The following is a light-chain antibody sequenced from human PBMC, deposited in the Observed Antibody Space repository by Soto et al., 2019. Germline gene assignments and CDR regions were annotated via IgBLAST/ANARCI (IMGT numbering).Light chain of an antibody. V-gene: IGKV4-1*01. CDR2: LAS. J-gene: IGKJ4*01. CDR1: QSVLYSSNNKNY. Sequence: DIVMTQSSDSLAVSLGERATINCKSSQSVLYSSNNKNYLAWYQQKPGQPPKLLIYLASTRESGVPDRFSGSGSGTDFPLTISSLQAEDVAVYYCQQYYSTPPLTFGGGTKVEIK. CDR3: QQYYSTPPLT.